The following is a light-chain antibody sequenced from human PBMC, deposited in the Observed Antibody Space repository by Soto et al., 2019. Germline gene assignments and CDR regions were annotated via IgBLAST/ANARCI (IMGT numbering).Light chain of an antibody. V-gene: IGKV3-11*01. CDR1: QSVSTY. J-gene: IGKJ5*01. CDR3: QQRHSWVT. Sequence: EIVLTQSPATLYFSPWERATFSCRASQSVSTYLAWFQQKPGQAPRLLIYDASTRATGIPARFSGSGSGTDFTLTISMLEPEDFAIYYCQQRHSWVTFAQGRRLEVK. CDR2: DAS.